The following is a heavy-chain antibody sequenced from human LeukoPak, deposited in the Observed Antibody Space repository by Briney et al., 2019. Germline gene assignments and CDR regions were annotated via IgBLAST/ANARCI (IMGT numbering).Heavy chain of an antibody. CDR2: INPSGGST. D-gene: IGHD5-24*01. J-gene: IGHJ4*02. CDR3: AREGFYRDGYNSI. V-gene: IGHV1-46*01. CDR1: GYTFTSYY. Sequence: ASVKVSCKASGYTFTSYYMHWVRQAPGQGLEWMGIINPSGGSTSYAQKFQGRVTMTRDMSTSTVYMELSSLRSEGTAVYYCAREGFYRDGYNSIWGQGTLVTVSS.